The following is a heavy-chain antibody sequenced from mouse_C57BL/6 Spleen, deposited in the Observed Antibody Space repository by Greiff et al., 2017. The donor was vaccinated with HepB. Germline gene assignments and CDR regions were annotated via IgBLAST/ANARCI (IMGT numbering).Heavy chain of an antibody. CDR3: AREGHYYGSSYGWYFDV. V-gene: IGHV3-6*01. CDR1: GYSITSGYY. D-gene: IGHD1-1*01. CDR2: ISYDGSN. J-gene: IGHJ1*03. Sequence: EVQLQESGPGLVKPSQSLSLTCSVTGYSITSGYYWNWIRQFPGNKLEWMGYISYDGSNNYNPSLKNRISITRDTSKNQFFLKLNSVTTEDTATYYCAREGHYYGSSYGWYFDVWGTGTTVTVSS.